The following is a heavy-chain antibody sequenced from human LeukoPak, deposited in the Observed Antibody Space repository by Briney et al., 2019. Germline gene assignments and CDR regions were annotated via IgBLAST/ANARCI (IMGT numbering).Heavy chain of an antibody. Sequence: GGTLRLSCAASGFTFSSYAMHWVRQAPGKGLEWVAVISYDGSNKYYADSVKGRFTISRDNSKNTLYLQMNSLRAEDTAVYYCAKDAGDPTWSGYYRWDYYYYMDVWGKGTTVTVSS. J-gene: IGHJ6*03. CDR3: AKDAGDPTWSGYYRWDYYYYMDV. CDR2: ISYDGSNK. D-gene: IGHD3-3*01. V-gene: IGHV3-30*04. CDR1: GFTFSSYA.